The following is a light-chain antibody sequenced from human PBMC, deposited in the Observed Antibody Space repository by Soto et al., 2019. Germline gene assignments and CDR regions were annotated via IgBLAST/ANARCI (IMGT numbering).Light chain of an antibody. Sequence: EIVLTQSPGTLSVSPGERSTLSFMASQSVSSSYLAWYQQKPGQAPRLLIYGASSRATGIPDRFSGSGSGTDFTLTISRLEPEDFAVYYCQQYGSSRTFGQGTKVDIK. J-gene: IGKJ1*01. CDR2: GAS. CDR3: QQYGSSRT. V-gene: IGKV3-20*01. CDR1: QSVSSSY.